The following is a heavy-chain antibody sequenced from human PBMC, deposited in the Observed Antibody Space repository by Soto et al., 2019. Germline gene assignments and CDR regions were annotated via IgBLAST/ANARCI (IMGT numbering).Heavy chain of an antibody. CDR2: IYYSGST. Sequence: PSETLSLTCTVSGGSISSGDYYWSWIRQPPGKGLEWIGYIYYSGSTYYNPPLKSRVTISVDTSKNQFSLKLSSVTAADTAVYYCARGPVAGDYYGMDVWGQGTTVTGLL. V-gene: IGHV4-30-4*01. CDR3: ARGPVAGDYYGMDV. CDR1: GGSISSGDYY. J-gene: IGHJ6*02. D-gene: IGHD6-19*01.